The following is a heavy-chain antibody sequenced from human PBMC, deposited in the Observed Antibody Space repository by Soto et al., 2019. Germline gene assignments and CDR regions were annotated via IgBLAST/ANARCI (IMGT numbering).Heavy chain of an antibody. CDR1: GFTFSSYG. D-gene: IGHD2-8*02. V-gene: IGHV3-30*18. CDR3: AKDLVGYFDY. Sequence: QVQLVEYGGGVVQPGRSLRLSCAASGFTFSSYGMHWVRQAPGKGREWVAVISCDGSNKYYADSVKGRFTIARDNSKNTLYLQMNSLRAEDTAVYYCAKDLVGYFDYWGQGTLVTVSS. J-gene: IGHJ4*02. CDR2: ISCDGSNK.